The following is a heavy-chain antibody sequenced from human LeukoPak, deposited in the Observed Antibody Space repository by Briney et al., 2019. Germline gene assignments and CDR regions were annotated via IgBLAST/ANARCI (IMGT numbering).Heavy chain of an antibody. V-gene: IGHV4-34*01. D-gene: IGHD1-26*01. CDR3: ARSSGSYYVFNY. CDR1: GGSFGGYY. CDR2: INHSGST. Sequence: PSETLSLTCAVYGGSFGGYYWSWIRQPPGKGLEWIGEINHSGSTNYNPSLKSRVTISVDTSKNQFSLRLSSVTAADTAVYYCARSSGSYYVFNYWGQGALVTVSS. J-gene: IGHJ4*02.